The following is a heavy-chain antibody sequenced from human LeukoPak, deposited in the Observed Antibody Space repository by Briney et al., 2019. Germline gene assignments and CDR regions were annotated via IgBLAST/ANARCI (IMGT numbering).Heavy chain of an antibody. CDR3: ARVTGWLRLSWFDP. CDR1: GYTFTGYY. V-gene: IGHV1-2*02. J-gene: IGHJ5*02. D-gene: IGHD5-12*01. Sequence: GASLKVSCKASGYTFTGYYMHWVRRAPGQGLEWMGWINPNGGGTNYAQKFKGRVTMTRDTSISTAYMELSRLRSDDTAVYYCARVTGWLRLSWFDPWGQGTLVTVSS. CDR2: INPNGGGT.